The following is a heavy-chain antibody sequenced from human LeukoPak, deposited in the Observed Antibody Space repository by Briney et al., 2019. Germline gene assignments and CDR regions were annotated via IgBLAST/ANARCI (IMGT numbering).Heavy chain of an antibody. V-gene: IGHV3-23*01. J-gene: IGHJ4*02. D-gene: IGHD6-19*01. CDR1: GFTFSNYA. CDR3: ARRSGIAVAGAFDY. CDR2: ISGSGDST. Sequence: GGSLRLSCAASGFTFSNYAMRWVRQAPGKGLEWVSGISGSGDSTYYADSVKGRFTISRDNSKNTLYPQMNSLRAEDTAVYYCARRSGIAVAGAFDYWGQGTLVTVSS.